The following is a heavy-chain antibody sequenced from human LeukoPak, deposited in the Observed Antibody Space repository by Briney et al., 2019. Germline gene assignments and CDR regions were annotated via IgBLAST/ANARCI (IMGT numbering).Heavy chain of an antibody. CDR3: ARKMKTGAQTGGFDF. CDR2: ISSQSTYI. J-gene: IGHJ4*02. CDR1: GFTFSSHT. V-gene: IGHV3-21*01. Sequence: GGSLRLSCAASGFTFSSHTLNWVRHAPGKGLEWVSSISSQSTYIYYADPLKGRFTISRDNAKNSLYLQMSSLRVEDTAVYYCARKMKTGAQTGGFDFWGQGTLVTVSS. D-gene: IGHD7-27*01.